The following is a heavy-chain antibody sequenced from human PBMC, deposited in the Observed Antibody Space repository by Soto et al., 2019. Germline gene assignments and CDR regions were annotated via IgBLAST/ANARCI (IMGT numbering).Heavy chain of an antibody. V-gene: IGHV4-34*01. D-gene: IGHD6-6*01. CDR2: INHSGST. CDR3: ARGAARPV. CDR1: GGSFSGYY. Sequence: XGTLSLTCAVYGGSFSGYYWSWIRQPPGKGLEWIGEINHSGSTNYNPSLKSRVTISVDTSKNQFSLKLSSVTAADTAVYYCARGAARPVWGQRTLVTVSS. J-gene: IGHJ4*02.